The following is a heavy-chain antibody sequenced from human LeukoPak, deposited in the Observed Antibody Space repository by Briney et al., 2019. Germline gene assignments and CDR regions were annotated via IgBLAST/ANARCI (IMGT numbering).Heavy chain of an antibody. CDR3: AGTLDSDYYWRRSSVAFDI. V-gene: IGHV4-4*07. CDR2: IYTSGST. D-gene: IGHD3-22*01. CDR1: GGSISSYY. J-gene: IGHJ3*02. Sequence: SETLSLTCTVSGGSISSYYWSWLRQPAGKGLEWVGRIYTSGSTNYNPSLKSRVTMSVDTSKNQFSLKLSSVTAADTAVYYCAGTLDSDYYWRRSSVAFDIWGQGTMVTVSS.